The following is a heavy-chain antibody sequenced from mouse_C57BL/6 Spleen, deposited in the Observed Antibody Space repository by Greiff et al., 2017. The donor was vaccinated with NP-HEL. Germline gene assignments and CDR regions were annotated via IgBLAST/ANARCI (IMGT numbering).Heavy chain of an antibody. D-gene: IGHD2-1*01. CDR1: GYTFTSYW. CDR2: IYPGSGST. CDR3: AREGIYYGNCAY. Sequence: VQLQQSGAELVKPGASVKMSCKASGYTFTSYWITWVKQRPGQGLEWIGDIYPGSGSTNYNEKFKSKATLTVDTSSSTAYMQLSSLTSEDSAVYYGAREGIYYGNCAYWGQGTLVTVSA. V-gene: IGHV1-55*01. J-gene: IGHJ3*01.